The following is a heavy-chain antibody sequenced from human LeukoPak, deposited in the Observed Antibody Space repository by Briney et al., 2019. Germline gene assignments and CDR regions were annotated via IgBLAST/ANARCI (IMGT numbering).Heavy chain of an antibody. D-gene: IGHD3-10*01. Sequence: PGGSLRLSCAASGFTFSSYWMSWVRQAPGKGLEWVANIKQDGSEKYYVDSVKGRFTISRDNAKNSLYLQMNSLRAEDTAVYYCARPMNTGGSGSHYRPLDYWGQGTLVTVSS. CDR1: GFTFSSYW. V-gene: IGHV3-7*01. CDR3: ARPMNTGGSGSHYRPLDY. CDR2: IKQDGSEK. J-gene: IGHJ4*02.